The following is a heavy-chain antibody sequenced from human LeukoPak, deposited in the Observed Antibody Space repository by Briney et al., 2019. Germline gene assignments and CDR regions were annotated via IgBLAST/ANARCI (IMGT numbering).Heavy chain of an antibody. Sequence: GASVKVSCKASGYTFTGYYMHWVRQAPGQGLEWMGWINPNSGGTNYAQKFQGRVTMTRDTSISTAYMELSRLRSDDTAVYYCARDWDYYDSSGYSLDYWGQGTLVTVSS. D-gene: IGHD3-22*01. CDR2: INPNSGGT. CDR1: GYTFTGYY. J-gene: IGHJ4*02. CDR3: ARDWDYYDSSGYSLDY. V-gene: IGHV1-2*02.